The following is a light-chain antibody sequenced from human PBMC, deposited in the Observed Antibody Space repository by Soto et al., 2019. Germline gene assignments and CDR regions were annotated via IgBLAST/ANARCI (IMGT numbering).Light chain of an antibody. J-gene: IGLJ2*01. Sequence: QSVLTQSPSASASLGASVKLTCTLSSGHSSYAIAWHQQQPEKGPRYLMKVNSDGSHGKGDGIPDRFSGSSSGAERYLTISSLQSEDDADYYCQTWGAGIPFGGGTKLTVL. CDR3: QTWGAGIP. CDR1: SGHSSYA. CDR2: VNSDGSH. V-gene: IGLV4-69*01.